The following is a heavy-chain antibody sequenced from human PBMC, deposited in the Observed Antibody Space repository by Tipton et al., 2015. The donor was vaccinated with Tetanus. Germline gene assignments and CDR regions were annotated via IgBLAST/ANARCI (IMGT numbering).Heavy chain of an antibody. CDR3: ARDRGDYIYYGMDV. Sequence: QVQLVQSGAEMKKPGASVKVSCKASGYTFTGYYIYWVRQAPGQGLEWMGWIDPNSGGTVYAQKFQGRVTMTRDTSISTAYMELRSLRFDDTAVYYCARDRGDYIYYGMDVWGPGTTVTV. CDR1: GYTFTGYY. CDR2: IDPNSGGT. J-gene: IGHJ6*02. V-gene: IGHV1-2*02. D-gene: IGHD3-22*01.